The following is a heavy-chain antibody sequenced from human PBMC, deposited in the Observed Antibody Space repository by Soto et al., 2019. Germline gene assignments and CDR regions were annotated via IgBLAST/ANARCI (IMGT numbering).Heavy chain of an antibody. V-gene: IGHV4-4*02. J-gene: IGHJ6*02. D-gene: IGHD2-15*01. CDR3: ARGAVVVVAATPGYYYYGMDV. CDR2: IYHSGST. CDR1: GGSISSSNW. Sequence: QVQLQESGPGLVKPSVTLSLTCAVSGGSISSSNWWSWVRQPPGKGLEWIGEIYHSGSTNYNPSLKSRVTISVDKSKNQFSLKLSSVTAADTAVYYCARGAVVVVAATPGYYYYGMDVWGQGTTVTVSS.